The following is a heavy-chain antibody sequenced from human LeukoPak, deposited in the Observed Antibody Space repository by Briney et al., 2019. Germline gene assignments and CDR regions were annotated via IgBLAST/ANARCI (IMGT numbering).Heavy chain of an antibody. CDR2: IYPGDSDT. V-gene: IGHV5-51*01. Sequence: GESLQISCKGSGYSFTTYRIGWVRQMPGKGLEWMGIIYPGDSDTRYSPSFEGQVTIAADKSISTAYLQWSKLKASDTAMYYCARLPAPVAPPFTSWGEGTLVTVSS. J-gene: IGHJ5*02. D-gene: IGHD2-15*01. CDR3: ARLPAPVAPPFTS. CDR1: GYSFTTYR.